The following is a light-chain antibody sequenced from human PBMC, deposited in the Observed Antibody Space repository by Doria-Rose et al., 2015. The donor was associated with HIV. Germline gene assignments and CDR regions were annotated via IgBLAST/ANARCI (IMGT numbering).Light chain of an antibody. V-gene: IGKV4-1*01. Sequence: DIRVTQSPESLGMSLGERATLNCKPNQSLLYTSKNYLAWYQQKPGQPPKLLIYGASTRQSGFPARFSGSGSGTDFTLTISSLEAEDVAVYYCQQYYDTPSFGPGTTVDIK. J-gene: IGKJ3*01. CDR3: QQYYDTPS. CDR1: QSLLYTSKNY. CDR2: GAS.